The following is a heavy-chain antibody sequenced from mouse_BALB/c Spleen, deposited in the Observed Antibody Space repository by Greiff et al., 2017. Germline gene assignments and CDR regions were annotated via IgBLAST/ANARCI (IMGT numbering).Heavy chain of an antibody. CDR3: ARARSGYYYGSSSSFDY. J-gene: IGHJ2*01. CDR2: ISSGGST. D-gene: IGHD1-1*01. Sequence: EVNVVESGGGLVKPGGSLKLSCAASGFTFSSYAMSWVRQTPEKRLEWVASISSGGSTYYPDSVKGRFTISRDNARNILYLQMSSLRSEDTAMYYCARARSGYYYGSSSSFDYWGQGTTLTVSS. V-gene: IGHV5-6-5*01. CDR1: GFTFSSYA.